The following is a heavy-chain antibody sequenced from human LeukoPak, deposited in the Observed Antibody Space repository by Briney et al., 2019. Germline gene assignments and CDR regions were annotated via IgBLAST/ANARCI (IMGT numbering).Heavy chain of an antibody. CDR2: INPNSGGT. CDR3: VRGRGGEFDY. J-gene: IGHJ4*02. CDR1: GYTFTGYY. D-gene: IGHD3-10*01. Sequence: ASVKVSCKASGYTFTGYYMHWVRQAPGQGLEWMGWINPNSGGTNHAQKFKGRVTMTRDTSISTAYMELSRLRSDDTAVYYCVRGRGGEFDYWGQGTLVTVSS. V-gene: IGHV1-2*02.